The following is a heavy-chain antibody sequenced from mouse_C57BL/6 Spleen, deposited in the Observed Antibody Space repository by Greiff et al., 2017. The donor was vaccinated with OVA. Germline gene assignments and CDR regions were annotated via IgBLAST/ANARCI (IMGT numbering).Heavy chain of an antibody. D-gene: IGHD2-3*01. CDR3: ARDDGYPHWYFDV. Sequence: QVQLQQSGPELVKPGASVKISCKASGYAFSSSWMNWVKQRPGKGLEWIGRIYPGDGDTNYNGKFKGKATLTADKSSSTAYMQLSSLTSEDSAVYFCARDDGYPHWYFDVWGTGTTVTVSS. CDR1: GYAFSSSW. J-gene: IGHJ1*03. V-gene: IGHV1-82*01. CDR2: IYPGDGDT.